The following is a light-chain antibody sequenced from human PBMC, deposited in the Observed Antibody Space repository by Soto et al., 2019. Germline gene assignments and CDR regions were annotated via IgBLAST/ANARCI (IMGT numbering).Light chain of an antibody. CDR3: ASYTTSATYV. V-gene: IGLV2-14*03. J-gene: IGLJ1*01. CDR1: SSDIGVYNF. Sequence: ALTQPASVSGSPGQSITIPCTGTSSDIGVYNFVSWYQQHPGKAPRLMIFDVSDRPSGISARFSGSKSGNTASLTISGLQAEDEADYYCASYTTSATYVFGAGTKLTVL. CDR2: DVS.